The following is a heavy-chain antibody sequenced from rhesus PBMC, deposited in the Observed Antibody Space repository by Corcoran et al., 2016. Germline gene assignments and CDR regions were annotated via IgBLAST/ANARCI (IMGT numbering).Heavy chain of an antibody. J-gene: IGHJ5-1*01. D-gene: IGHD4-23*01. CDR2: NRSGGST. Sequence: QVQLQQWGEGLVKPSETLSLTCAVYGGSVTGCWWCWILQPPGKGLEWFGGNRSGGSTNYNPSLKSRVTISIETSKNQFSLKLSSVTAADTAVYYCARQPRYSNYEGGFDVWSPGVLVTVSS. V-gene: IGHV4-160*01. CDR3: ARQPRYSNYEGGFDV. CDR1: GGSVTGCW.